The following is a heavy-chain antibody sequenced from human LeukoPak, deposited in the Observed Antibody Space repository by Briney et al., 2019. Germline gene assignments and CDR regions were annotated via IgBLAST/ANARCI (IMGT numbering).Heavy chain of an antibody. CDR2: ISSSGSTI. CDR1: GFTFSDYY. V-gene: IGHV3-11*01. D-gene: IGHD3-22*01. CDR3: ALHSSGYSFDY. J-gene: IGHJ4*02. Sequence: AGGSLGLSCAASGFTFSDYYMSWIRQAPGKGLEWVSYISSSGSTIYYADSVKGRFTISRDNAKNSLYLQMNSLRAEDTAVYYCALHSSGYSFDYWGQGTLVTVSS.